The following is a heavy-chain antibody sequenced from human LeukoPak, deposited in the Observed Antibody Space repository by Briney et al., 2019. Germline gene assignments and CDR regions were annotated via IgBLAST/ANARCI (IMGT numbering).Heavy chain of an antibody. V-gene: IGHV3-23*01. J-gene: IGHJ4*02. Sequence: PGGSLRLSCAASGFTFSSYAMSWVRQAPGKGLEWVSAFSGSGGDTYYADSVKGRFTISRDNSKNTLYLQMNSLRTEDTAVYYCVESGYEGWGQGTLVTVSS. CDR1: GFTFSSYA. CDR3: VESGYEG. CDR2: FSGSGGDT. D-gene: IGHD5-12*01.